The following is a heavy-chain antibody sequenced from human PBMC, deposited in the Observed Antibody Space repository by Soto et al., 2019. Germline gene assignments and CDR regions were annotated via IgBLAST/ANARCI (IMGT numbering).Heavy chain of an antibody. CDR2: ISAYNGNT. D-gene: IGHD2-2*02. J-gene: IGHJ5*02. Sequence: ASVKVSCKASGYTFTSYGISWVRQAPGQGLEWMGWISAYNGNTNYAQKLQGRVTMTTDTSTSTAYMERRSLRAEDMAVYDCARVDGSSTSRYSGNWLAPWGKGTLVTVSP. V-gene: IGHV1-18*03. CDR1: GYTFTSYG. CDR3: ARVDGSSTSRYSGNWLAP.